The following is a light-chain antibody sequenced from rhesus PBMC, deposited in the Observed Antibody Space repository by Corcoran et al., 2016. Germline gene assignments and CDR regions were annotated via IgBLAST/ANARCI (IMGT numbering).Light chain of an antibody. CDR1: QSVSSY. V-gene: IGKV3-10*01. J-gene: IGKJ2*01. Sequence: QVILTQSPATLSLSPGERATLSCRASQSVSSYLAWYQQKPGQAPRLLSYGASSRATVIPDRFSGSGSGTDFTLTISSLELEDVGVYHCYQHSSGYTFGQGTKVEIK. CDR2: GAS. CDR3: YQHSSGYT.